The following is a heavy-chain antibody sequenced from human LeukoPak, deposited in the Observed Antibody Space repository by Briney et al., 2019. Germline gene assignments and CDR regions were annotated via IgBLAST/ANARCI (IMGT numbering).Heavy chain of an antibody. CDR1: GFTFSSYD. Sequence: PGGSLRLSCAASGFTFSSYDMHWVRQATGKGLEWVSAICTAGDTYYPGSVKGRFTISRENAKNSLYLQMNSLRAGDTAVYYCARGHTYYYDSSGYITPGEAFDIWGQGTMVTVSS. CDR2: ICTAGDT. J-gene: IGHJ3*02. CDR3: ARGHTYYYDSSGYITPGEAFDI. D-gene: IGHD3-22*01. V-gene: IGHV3-13*01.